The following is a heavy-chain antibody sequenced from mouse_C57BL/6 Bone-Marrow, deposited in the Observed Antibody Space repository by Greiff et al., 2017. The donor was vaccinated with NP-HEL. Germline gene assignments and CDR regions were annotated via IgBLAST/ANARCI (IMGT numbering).Heavy chain of an antibody. Sequence: VQLQQPGAELVKPGASVKLSCKASGYTFTSYWMHWVKQRPGQGLEWIGMIHPNSGSTNYNEKFKSKATLTVDKSSSTAYMQLSSLTSEDSAVYYCGGGYEEACFAYWGQGTLVTVSA. CDR2: IHPNSGST. D-gene: IGHD2-14*01. J-gene: IGHJ3*01. CDR1: GYTFTSYW. CDR3: GGGYEEACFAY. V-gene: IGHV1-64*01.